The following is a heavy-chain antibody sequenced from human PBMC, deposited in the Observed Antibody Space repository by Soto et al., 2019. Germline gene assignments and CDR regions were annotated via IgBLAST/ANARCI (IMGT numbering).Heavy chain of an antibody. V-gene: IGHV4-59*01. D-gene: IGHD4-4*01. CDR1: EGSIRGYY. J-gene: IGHJ4*02. CDR2: FHYTGIS. Sequence: PSESLSLTCTVSEGSIRGYYWSWIRQPPWKGLEWIGCFHYTGISNYNSSLKSRVTLSLDTSKNQFSLKLSSVSAAATPIYYCARGASNWQYFEYWAQGALVTVSS. CDR3: ARGASNWQYFEY.